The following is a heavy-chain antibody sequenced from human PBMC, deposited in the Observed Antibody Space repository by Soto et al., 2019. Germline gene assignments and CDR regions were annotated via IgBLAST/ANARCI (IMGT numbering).Heavy chain of an antibody. CDR2: ISWTSGSV. J-gene: IGHJ5*02. V-gene: IGHV3-9*01. Sequence: GGSLRLSCAASGFSFDDYAMHWVRQAPGKGLEWVSGISWTSGSVGYADSVKGRFTISRDNAKNSLYLQMNSLRAEDTALYYCAKGPRGAAVRNWFDPWGQGTLVTVSS. CDR3: AKGPRGAAVRNWFDP. CDR1: GFSFDDYA. D-gene: IGHD6-13*01.